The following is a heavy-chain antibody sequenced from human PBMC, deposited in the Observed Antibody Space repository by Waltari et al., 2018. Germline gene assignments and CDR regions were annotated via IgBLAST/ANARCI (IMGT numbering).Heavy chain of an antibody. CDR3: VKDLDYNWKEGYFDY. V-gene: IGHV3-30*02. J-gene: IGHJ4*02. Sequence: QVQLVEPGGGVVQPGGSLSLTGATSGFTFNNYGTHWVRKAPGKGLEWVAFIRYDGSEKKYADSILGRFTVSRDNSKNTLYLQMSILGGEDTAVYYCVKDLDYNWKEGYFDYWGQGTLVTVSS. CDR2: IRYDGSEK. D-gene: IGHD1-20*01. CDR1: GFTFNNYG.